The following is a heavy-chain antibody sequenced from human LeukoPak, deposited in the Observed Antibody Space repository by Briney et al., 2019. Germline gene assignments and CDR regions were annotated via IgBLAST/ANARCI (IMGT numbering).Heavy chain of an antibody. J-gene: IGHJ4*02. CDR2: IKQDGSEK. CDR3: ARLVSSSGWYLGFDY. V-gene: IGHV3-7*01. Sequence: PGGSLRLSCAASGFTFSSYSMNWVRQAPGKGLEWVANIKQDGSEKYYVDSVKGRFTISRDNAKNSLYLQMNSLRAEDTAVYYCARLVSSSGWYLGFDYWGQGTLVTVSS. D-gene: IGHD6-19*01. CDR1: GFTFSSYS.